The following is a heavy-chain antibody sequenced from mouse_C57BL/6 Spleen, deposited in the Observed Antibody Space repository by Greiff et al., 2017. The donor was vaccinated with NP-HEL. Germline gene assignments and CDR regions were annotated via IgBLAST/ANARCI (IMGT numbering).Heavy chain of an antibody. CDR1: GYTFTSYG. D-gene: IGHD2-4*01. CDR2: IYPRSGNT. CDR3: ARDYDYDPFAY. J-gene: IGHJ3*01. Sequence: VHLVESGAELARPGASVKLSCKASGYTFTSYGISWVKQRTGQGLEWIGEIYPRSGNTYYNEKFKGKATLTADKSSSTAYMELRSLTSEDSAVYFCARDYDYDPFAYWGQGTLVTVSA. V-gene: IGHV1-81*01.